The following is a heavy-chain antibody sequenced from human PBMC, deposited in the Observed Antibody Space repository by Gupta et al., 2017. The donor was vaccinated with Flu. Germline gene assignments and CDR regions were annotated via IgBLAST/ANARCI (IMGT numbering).Heavy chain of an antibody. V-gene: IGHV1-69*01. CDR1: GVTVSSFA. J-gene: IGHJ3*01. CDR2: SIPMFGTA. CDR3: AGESGDDYGDYPDPLLF. D-gene: IGHD4-17*01. Sequence: VQLVQRGAEMQKPGSSVKVSGQASGVTVSSFAISWVRQERGEGLAWMGGSIPMFGTANNAQKFQGRVTITADESTNTAYMELNSLISHDTAIYYCAGESGDDYGDYPDPLLFWGQGTVVTVSS.